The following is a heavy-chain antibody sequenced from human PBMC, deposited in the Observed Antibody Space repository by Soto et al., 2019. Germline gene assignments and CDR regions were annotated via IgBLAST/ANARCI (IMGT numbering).Heavy chain of an antibody. Sequence: GGSLRLSCVASGFTFSNYAMSWVRQAPGKGLEWVSAIGGSGGSTYYAESVKGRFTISRDNSKNTLYLQMNSLRAEDTDVYYMAKDWGVVPGTTWDWFDPWGEGTVVTVSS. D-gene: IGHD3-16*01. J-gene: IGHJ5*02. V-gene: IGHV3-23*01. CDR2: IGGSGGST. CDR1: GFTFSNYA. CDR3: AKDWGVVPGTTWDWFDP.